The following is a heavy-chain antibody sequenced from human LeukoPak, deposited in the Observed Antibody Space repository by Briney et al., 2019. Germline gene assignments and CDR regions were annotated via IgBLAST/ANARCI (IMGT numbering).Heavy chain of an antibody. V-gene: IGHV3-30*04. CDR3: VGRGFGELIFFDY. D-gene: IGHD3-10*01. J-gene: IGHJ4*02. Sequence: GGSLRLSCAASGFTFSSYAMSWVRQAPGKGLEWVAVISYDGSNKYYADSVKGRFTISRDNSKNTLYLQMNSLRAEDTAVYYCVGRGFGELIFFDYWGQGTLVTVSS. CDR1: GFTFSSYA. CDR2: ISYDGSNK.